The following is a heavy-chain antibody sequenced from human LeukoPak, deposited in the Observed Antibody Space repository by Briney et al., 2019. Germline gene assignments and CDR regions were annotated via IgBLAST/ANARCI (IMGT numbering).Heavy chain of an antibody. CDR3: AKGYPWFGVPADYYYGMDV. V-gene: IGHV3-49*04. J-gene: IGHJ6*02. D-gene: IGHD3-10*01. CDR1: GFTFGDYA. CDR2: IRSKAYGGTT. Sequence: GGSLRLSCTASGFTFGDYAMSWVRQAPGKGLEWVGFIRSKAYGGTTEYAASVKGRFTISRDNAKNSLYLQMNSLRAEDTALYYCAKGYPWFGVPADYYYGMDVWGQGTTVTVSS.